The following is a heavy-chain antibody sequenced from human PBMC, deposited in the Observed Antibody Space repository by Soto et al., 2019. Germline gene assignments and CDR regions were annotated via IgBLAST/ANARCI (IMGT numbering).Heavy chain of an antibody. CDR3: ARMVRGSTVGYYYYMDV. CDR1: GYTFTSHG. J-gene: IGHJ6*03. Sequence: ASVKVSCKTSGYTFTSHGISWVRQAPGQGLEWMGWISPYNGDTNYAQKLQGRVSVTTDSSTRTAYMELRSLRSEDTAVYYCARMVRGSTVGYYYYMDVWGKGTTVTAP. CDR2: ISPYNGDT. D-gene: IGHD3-10*01. V-gene: IGHV1-18*01.